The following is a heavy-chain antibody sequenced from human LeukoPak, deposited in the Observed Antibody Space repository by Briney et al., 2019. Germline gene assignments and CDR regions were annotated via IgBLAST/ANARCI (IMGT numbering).Heavy chain of an antibody. CDR3: ARERGKDFDY. Sequence: GGSLRLSCAASGFTLSSYEMNWVRQAPGKGLEWVSYISSGGSAIKYADSVKGRFAISRDNAKNSLYLQMNSLRAEDTAVYYCARERGKDFDYWGQGTLVTVAS. J-gene: IGHJ4*02. V-gene: IGHV3-48*03. CDR2: ISSGGSAI. CDR1: GFTLSSYE.